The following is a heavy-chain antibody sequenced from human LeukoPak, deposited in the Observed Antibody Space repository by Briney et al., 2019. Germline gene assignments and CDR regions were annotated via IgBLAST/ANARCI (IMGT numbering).Heavy chain of an antibody. J-gene: IGHJ4*02. CDR3: ARANTETGMVRGTSRKYYFDY. Sequence: PSETLSLTCAVYGGSFSGYYWSWIRQPPGKGLEWIGEINHSGSTNYNPSLKSRVTISVDTSKNQFSLKLSSVTAADTAVYYCARANTETGMVRGTSRKYYFDYWGQGTLVTVSS. CDR1: GGSFSGYY. CDR2: INHSGST. D-gene: IGHD3-10*01. V-gene: IGHV4-34*01.